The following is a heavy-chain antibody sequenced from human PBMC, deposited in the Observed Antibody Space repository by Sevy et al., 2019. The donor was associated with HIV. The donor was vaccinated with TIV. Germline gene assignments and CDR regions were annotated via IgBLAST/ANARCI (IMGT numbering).Heavy chain of an antibody. CDR1: GYAFSSYY. CDR3: ASDGRGVIKMFSGQNITPFYDY. CDR2: INPRSGSS. J-gene: IGHJ4*02. Sequence: ASVKVSCKASGYAFSSYYMTWVRQAPGQGLEWMGTINPRSGSSSYAQKFQGRVTMTRDTSTSTVYMELRSLRSDDTAVYYCASDGRGVIKMFSGQNITPFYDYWGQGTLVTVSS. D-gene: IGHD3-10*01. V-gene: IGHV1-46*01.